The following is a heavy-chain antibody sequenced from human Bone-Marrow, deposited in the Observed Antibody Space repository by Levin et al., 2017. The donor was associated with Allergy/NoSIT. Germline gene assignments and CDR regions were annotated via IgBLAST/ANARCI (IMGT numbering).Heavy chain of an antibody. Sequence: GESLKISCAASGFTVSSNYMSWVRQAPGKGLEWVSVIYSGGSTYYADSVKGRFTISRDNSKNTLYLQMNSLRAEDTAVYYWASSGYLKAFDIWGQGTMVTVSS. J-gene: IGHJ3*02. V-gene: IGHV3-53*01. D-gene: IGHD6-13*01. CDR2: IYSGGST. CDR3: ASSGYLKAFDI. CDR1: GFTVSSNY.